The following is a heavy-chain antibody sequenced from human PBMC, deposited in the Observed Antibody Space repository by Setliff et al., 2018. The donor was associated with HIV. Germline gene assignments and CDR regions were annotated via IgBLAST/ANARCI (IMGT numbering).Heavy chain of an antibody. D-gene: IGHD2-8*01. CDR1: GFTFSSYA. Sequence: GGSLRLSCAASGFTFSSYAISWVRQAPGKGLEWVSAVSGGGGSTYYADSVKGRFTISRDNSKNTLYLQMNSLRAEDTAVYYCAKAPSMQYYFDYWGQGTLVTVSS. CDR2: VSGGGGST. J-gene: IGHJ4*02. V-gene: IGHV3-23*01. CDR3: AKAPSMQYYFDY.